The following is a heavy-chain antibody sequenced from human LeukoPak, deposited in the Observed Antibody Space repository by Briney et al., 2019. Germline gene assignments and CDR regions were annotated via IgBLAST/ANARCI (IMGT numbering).Heavy chain of an antibody. D-gene: IGHD3-22*01. Sequence: ASVKVSCKASGYTFSSYGVTWVRQAPGQGPEWMGWISGDSDSTNYAQKFQDKVTMTTDTSTNTAYLELRSLTSDDTAIYYCARGRIYYDGSGHYYPDYWGQGTLLTVSS. J-gene: IGHJ4*02. V-gene: IGHV1-18*01. CDR1: GYTFSSYG. CDR2: ISGDSDST. CDR3: ARGRIYYDGSGHYYPDY.